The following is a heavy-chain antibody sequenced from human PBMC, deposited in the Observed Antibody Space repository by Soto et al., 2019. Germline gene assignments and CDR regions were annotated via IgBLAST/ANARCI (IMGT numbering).Heavy chain of an antibody. V-gene: IGHV4-31*03. D-gene: IGHD3-10*01. CDR1: GGSISSGGYY. J-gene: IGHJ4*02. CDR3: ARSRRDYYGSGSFSAQFDY. CDR2: IYYSGST. Sequence: SETLSLTCTVSGGSISSGGYYWSWIRQHPGKGLEWIGYIYYSGSTYYNPSLKSRVTISVDTSKNQFSLKLSSVTAADTAVYYCARSRRDYYGSGSFSAQFDYWGQGTLVTVSS.